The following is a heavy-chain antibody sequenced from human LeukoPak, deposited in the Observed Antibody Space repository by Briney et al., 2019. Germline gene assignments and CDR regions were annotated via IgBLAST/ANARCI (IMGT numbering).Heavy chain of an antibody. Sequence: GGSLRLSCAASGFTFSRYSFHWVRQAPGQGLEWVAVISSEGTIKYYGDSVEGRFTSSRDNSRTTLSLEMNSLRPEDTAVYYCAKESSHDSSYFDLWGRGTLVTVSS. V-gene: IGHV3-30*18. J-gene: IGHJ2*01. D-gene: IGHD2-2*01. CDR2: ISSEGTIK. CDR3: AKESSHDSSYFDL. CDR1: GFTFSRYS.